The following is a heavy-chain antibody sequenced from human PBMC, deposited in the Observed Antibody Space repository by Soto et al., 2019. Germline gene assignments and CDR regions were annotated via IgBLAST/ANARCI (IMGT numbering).Heavy chain of an antibody. CDR3: ATGDYYDSSGYATFDY. CDR2: IWYDGSNK. J-gene: IGHJ4*02. CDR1: GFTFSSYG. Sequence: PGGSLRLSCAASGFTFSSYGMHWVRQAPGKGLEWVAVIWYDGSNKYYADSVKGRFTISRDNSKNTLYLQMNSLRAEDTAVYYCATGDYYDSSGYATFDYWGQGTLVTVSS. D-gene: IGHD3-22*01. V-gene: IGHV3-33*01.